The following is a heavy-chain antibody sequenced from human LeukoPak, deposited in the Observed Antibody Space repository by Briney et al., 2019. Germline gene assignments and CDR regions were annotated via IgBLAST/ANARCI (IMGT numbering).Heavy chain of an antibody. J-gene: IGHJ4*02. CDR1: GFTFSNYA. D-gene: IGHD5-12*01. CDR3: AREVYTGYAIDY. V-gene: IGHV3-30*17. Sequence: GGSLRLSCAASGFTFSNYAMHWVRQAPGKGLEWVAVISSDATYEYYADSVKGRFTVSRDDSKSTLYVQMNSLRPEDTAIYYCAREVYTGYAIDYWGQGTLVTVSS. CDR2: ISSDATYE.